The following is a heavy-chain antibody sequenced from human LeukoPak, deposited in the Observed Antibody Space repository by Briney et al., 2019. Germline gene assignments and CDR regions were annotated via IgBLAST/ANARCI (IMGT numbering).Heavy chain of an antibody. Sequence: GGSLRLSCAASGFTFSNYAMSWVRQAPGKGLEWVSSINGRGGSTYYADSVKGRFTISRDNSKNTLYLQMNSLRAEDTAVYYCARGNTGLDYWGQGTLVTVSS. CDR1: GFTFSNYA. V-gene: IGHV3-23*01. J-gene: IGHJ4*02. CDR2: INGRGGST. CDR3: ARGNTGLDY. D-gene: IGHD4-17*01.